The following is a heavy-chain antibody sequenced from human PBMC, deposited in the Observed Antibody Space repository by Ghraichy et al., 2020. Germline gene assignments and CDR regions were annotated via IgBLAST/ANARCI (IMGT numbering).Heavy chain of an antibody. CDR1: GFTFSSYA. CDR3: AKDLHLCGAVGCGGVDY. Sequence: LSLTCAASGFTFSSYAMSWVRQAPGKGLEWVSAISGSGGSTYYADSVKGRFTISRDNSKNTLYLQMNSLRAEDTAVYYCAKDLHLCGAVGCGGVDYWGQGTLVTVSS. CDR2: ISGSGGST. J-gene: IGHJ4*02. D-gene: IGHD3-10*01. V-gene: IGHV3-23*01.